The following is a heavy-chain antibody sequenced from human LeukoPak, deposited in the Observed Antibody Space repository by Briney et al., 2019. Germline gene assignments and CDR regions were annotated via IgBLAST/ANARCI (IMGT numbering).Heavy chain of an antibody. Sequence: SETLSLTCTVSGGFISSGSYYWSWIRQPAGKGLEWIGRIYTSGSTNYNPSLKSRVTISVDTSKNQFSLKLSSVTAADTAVYYCARAVLATKSEHWFDSWGQGTLVTVSS. CDR1: GGFISSGSYY. D-gene: IGHD2-8*01. V-gene: IGHV4-61*02. J-gene: IGHJ5*01. CDR2: IYTSGST. CDR3: ARAVLATKSEHWFDS.